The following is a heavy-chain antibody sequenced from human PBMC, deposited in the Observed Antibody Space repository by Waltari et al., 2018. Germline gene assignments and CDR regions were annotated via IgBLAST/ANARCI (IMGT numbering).Heavy chain of an antibody. J-gene: IGHJ5*02. CDR1: GGTFSSYA. CDR2: IIPIFGTA. V-gene: IGHV1-69*14. CDR3: ATGPQVVRGWFDP. Sequence: QVELVQSGAEVKKPGSSVKVSCKASGGTFSSYAISWVRRAPGQGLEWMGGIIPIFGTANYEQKYHGRVTMTEDTSTDPAYMELSILRSEDTAVYYGATGPQVVRGWFDPWGQGTLVTVSS. D-gene: IGHD2-15*01.